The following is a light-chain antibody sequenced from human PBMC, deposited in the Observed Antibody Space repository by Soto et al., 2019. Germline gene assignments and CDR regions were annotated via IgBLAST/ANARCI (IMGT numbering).Light chain of an antibody. CDR2: DVT. CDR3: SSYTSSSTPYV. J-gene: IGLJ1*01. CDR1: SSDGGGYNY. Sequence: LTQPASVSGSPGQSITISCTGTSSDGGGYNYVSWYQQHPVKAPKLMIYDVTNRPSGVSDRFSGSKSGNTASLTISGLQAEDEADYYCSSYTSSSTPYVFGTGTKVTVL. V-gene: IGLV2-14*01.